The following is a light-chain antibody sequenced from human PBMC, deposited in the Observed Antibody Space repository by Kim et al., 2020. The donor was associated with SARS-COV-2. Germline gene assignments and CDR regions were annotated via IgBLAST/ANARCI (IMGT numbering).Light chain of an antibody. V-gene: IGKV3-20*01. CDR2: DIS. J-gene: IGKJ2*01. Sequence: EIVLTQSPNTLSLSPGEGATVSCRASQTLRTKNLAWYQQKPGQAPRLLMYDISTRATGIPDRFSGRGSGTDFTLTIDRLEPEDFAMYYCQQYGDSYTFGQGTKVDIK. CDR3: QQYGDSYT. CDR1: QTLRTKN.